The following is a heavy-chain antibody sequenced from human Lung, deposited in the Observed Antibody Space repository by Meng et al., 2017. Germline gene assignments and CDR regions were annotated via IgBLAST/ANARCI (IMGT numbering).Heavy chain of an antibody. Sequence: GESLKISCAASGFTFDDYGMSWVRQAPGKGLEWVSGINWNGGSTGYADSVKGRFTISRDNAKNSLYLQMNSLRAEDTALYYCASGYSSGWYSFDYWGQGKLV. CDR3: ASGYSSGWYSFDY. CDR2: INWNGGST. J-gene: IGHJ4*02. V-gene: IGHV3-20*04. CDR1: GFTFDDYG. D-gene: IGHD6-19*01.